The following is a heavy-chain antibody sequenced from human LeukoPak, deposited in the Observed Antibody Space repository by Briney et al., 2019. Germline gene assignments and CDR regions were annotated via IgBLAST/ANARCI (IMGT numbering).Heavy chain of an antibody. CDR1: GFTFSSYA. CDR3: ARRSSGWYDY. CDR2: ISGSGSST. D-gene: IGHD6-19*01. J-gene: IGHJ4*02. V-gene: IGHV3-23*01. Sequence: GGSLRLSCAASGFTFSSYAMNWVRQAPGKGLEWVSAISGSGSSTYYADSVKDRFTISRDNSKITLYLQMNSLRAEDTAVYYCARRSSGWYDYWGQGTLVTVSS.